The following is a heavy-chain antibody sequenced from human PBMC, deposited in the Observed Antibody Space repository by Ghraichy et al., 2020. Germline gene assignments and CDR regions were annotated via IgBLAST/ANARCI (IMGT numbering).Heavy chain of an antibody. Sequence: GESLNISCAASGFTFSRHWMSWVRQAPGKGLEWVASIKQGGFERFYVDSVKGRFTISRDDAKNSLYLQMNSLRAEDTAVYYCARSLHIVVVPTDGVYFDYWGQGTLVTVSS. CDR2: IKQGGFER. J-gene: IGHJ4*02. V-gene: IGHV3-7*01. D-gene: IGHD2-2*01. CDR3: ARSLHIVVVPTDGVYFDY. CDR1: GFTFSRHW.